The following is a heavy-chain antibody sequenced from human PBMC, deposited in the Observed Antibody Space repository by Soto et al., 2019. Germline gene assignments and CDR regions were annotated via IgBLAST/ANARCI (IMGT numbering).Heavy chain of an antibody. Sequence: PVGSLRLSCAASGFTFSDYYRSWIRQAPVKVLEGVSYISSSSSYTNYADSLKGRFTISRDNAKNSLYLQMNSLRAGDTAGYYCARGLNGYSGYDSRDADYYYGMDVWGQGTTVTV. CDR3: ARGLNGYSGYDSRDADYYYGMDV. D-gene: IGHD5-12*01. J-gene: IGHJ6*02. V-gene: IGHV3-11*06. CDR2: ISSSSSYT. CDR1: GFTFSDYY.